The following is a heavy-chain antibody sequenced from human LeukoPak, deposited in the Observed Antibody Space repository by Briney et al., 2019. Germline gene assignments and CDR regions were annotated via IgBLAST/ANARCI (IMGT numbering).Heavy chain of an antibody. V-gene: IGHV1-2*02. D-gene: IGHD3-10*01. CDR3: ARSGNYYGSGSYRPDY. CDR1: GYTFTGYY. CDR2: INPNSGGT. Sequence: GASVNASCKASGYTFTGYYMHWVRQAPGQGLEWMGWINPNSGGTNYAQRFQGRVTMTRDTSISTAYMELSRLRSDDTAVYYCARSGNYYGSGSYRPDYWGQGTLVTVSS. J-gene: IGHJ4*02.